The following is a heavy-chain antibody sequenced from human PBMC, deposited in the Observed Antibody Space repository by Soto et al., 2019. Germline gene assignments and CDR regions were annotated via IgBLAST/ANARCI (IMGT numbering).Heavy chain of an antibody. Sequence: EVQVVESGGGLVQPGGSLKLSCAASGLAFIGSGIHWVRQPSGKGLEWVGRIRSHTNNYATEYAASVKGRFIISRDDSSSTAYLQMKSLQIEDTAVYYCTRPDYGGNSGTGDYWGQGTLVTVSS. CDR1: GLAFIGSG. J-gene: IGHJ4*02. CDR3: TRPDYGGNSGTGDY. CDR2: IRSHTNNYAT. V-gene: IGHV3-73*02. D-gene: IGHD4-17*01.